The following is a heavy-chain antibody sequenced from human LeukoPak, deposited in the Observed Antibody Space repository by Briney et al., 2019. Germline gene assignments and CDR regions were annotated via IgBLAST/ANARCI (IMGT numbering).Heavy chain of an antibody. Sequence: GGSLRLSCAASGFTFSSYAMHWVRQAPGKGLEWVAVISYDGSNKYYADSVKGRFTISRDNSKNTLYLQMNSLRAEDTAVYYCAKVAVGATITDYWGQGTLVTVSS. CDR1: GFTFSSYA. CDR3: AKVAVGATITDY. CDR2: ISYDGSNK. V-gene: IGHV3-30*04. D-gene: IGHD1-26*01. J-gene: IGHJ4*02.